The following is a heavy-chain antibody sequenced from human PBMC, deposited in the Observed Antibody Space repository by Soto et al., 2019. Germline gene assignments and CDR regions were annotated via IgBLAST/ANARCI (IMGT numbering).Heavy chain of an antibody. CDR3: ASVGISSSDAFDI. J-gene: IGHJ3*02. D-gene: IGHD6-6*01. CDR1: GGSISSGGYY. Sequence: PSETLSLTCSVSGGSISSGGYYWSWIRQLPGKDLEWIGYIYHSGNTYYNSSLKSRLTISVDTSKNQFSLKLTSVTAADTAVYYCASVGISSSDAFDIWGQGTMVTVSS. CDR2: IYHSGNT. V-gene: IGHV4-31*03.